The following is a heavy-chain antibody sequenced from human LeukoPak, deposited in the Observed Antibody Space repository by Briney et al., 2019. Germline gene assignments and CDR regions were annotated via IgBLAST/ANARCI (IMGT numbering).Heavy chain of an antibody. V-gene: IGHV3-74*01. CDR3: AREGDGYDYDH. CDR2: MNSDGSST. CDR1: GFTFSSYW. Sequence: GGSLRLSCAASGFTFSSYWMHWVRQAPGKGLVWVSRMNSDGSSTSCADSVKGRFTISRDNAKNTLYLQMNSLRAEDTAVYYCAREGDGYDYDHWGQGTLVTVSS. J-gene: IGHJ4*02. D-gene: IGHD5-12*01.